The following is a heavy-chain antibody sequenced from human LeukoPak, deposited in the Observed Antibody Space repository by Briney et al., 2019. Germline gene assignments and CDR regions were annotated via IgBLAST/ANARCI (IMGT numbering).Heavy chain of an antibody. J-gene: IGHJ4*02. D-gene: IGHD3-10*01. CDR3: ARYDGGSGPFDY. CDR2: LYNGGNT. Sequence: PGGSLRLSCAVSGFTDSSNYMSWVRQAPGKGLEWVSVLYNGGNTYYADSVKGRFTVSRDNSKNTLYLQMNSLRAEDTAVYYCARYDGGSGPFDYWGQGTLVTVSS. CDR1: GFTDSSNY. V-gene: IGHV3-53*01.